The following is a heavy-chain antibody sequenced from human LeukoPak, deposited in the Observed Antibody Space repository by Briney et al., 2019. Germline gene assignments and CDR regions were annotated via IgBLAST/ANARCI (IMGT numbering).Heavy chain of an antibody. CDR3: AKDKGWFGELSP. CDR2: ISGSGGST. J-gene: IGHJ5*02. D-gene: IGHD3-10*01. V-gene: IGHV3-23*01. Sequence: GGSLRLSCAASGFTFSSYAMSWVRQAPGKGLEWVSAISGSGGSTYYADSVKGRFTISRDYSKNTLYLQMNSLRAEDTAVYYCAKDKGWFGELSPWGQGTLVTVSS. CDR1: GFTFSSYA.